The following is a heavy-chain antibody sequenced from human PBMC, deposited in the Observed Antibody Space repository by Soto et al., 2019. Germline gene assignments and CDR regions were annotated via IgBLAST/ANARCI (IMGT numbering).Heavy chain of an antibody. Sequence: GGSLRLSCAASGFTFSTSSMRWFRQAPGKGLEWVASIKQDGSEKFYVDSVKGRFAISRDNAKNSLYLQMNSLRADDTATYYCARFSQSGYDVWGQGTMVTVSS. CDR1: GFTFSTSS. CDR2: IKQDGSEK. V-gene: IGHV3-7*05. J-gene: IGHJ3*01. CDR3: ARFSQSGYDV. D-gene: IGHD3-3*01.